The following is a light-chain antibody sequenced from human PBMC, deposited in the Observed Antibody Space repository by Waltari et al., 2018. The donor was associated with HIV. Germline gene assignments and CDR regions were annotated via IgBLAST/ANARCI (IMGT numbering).Light chain of an antibody. J-gene: IGLJ2*01. Sequence: QSALTQTHSASGSPGQSVTICCPGTCSDGGGYKYVAWIQQEPGQAHKLMISEVTKRPSGVPDRFSGSKSGNTASLTVSGLRAEDEAEYYCSSYAGNNILVFGGGTKLTVL. CDR3: SSYAGNNILV. V-gene: IGLV2-8*01. CDR1: CSDGGGYKY. CDR2: EVT.